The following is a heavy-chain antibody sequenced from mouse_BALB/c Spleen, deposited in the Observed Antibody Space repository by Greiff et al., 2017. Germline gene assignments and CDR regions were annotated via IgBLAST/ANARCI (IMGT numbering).Heavy chain of an antibody. CDR3: ARRNYDYDDAMDY. CDR2: ISYSGST. Sequence: DVKLVESGPGLVKPSQSLSLTCTVTGYSITSDYAWNWIRQFPGNKLEWMGYISYSGSTSYNPSLKSRISITRDTSKNQFFLQLNSVTTEDTATYYCARRNYDYDDAMDYWGQGTSVTVSS. J-gene: IGHJ4*01. D-gene: IGHD2-4*01. CDR1: GYSITSDYA. V-gene: IGHV3-2*02.